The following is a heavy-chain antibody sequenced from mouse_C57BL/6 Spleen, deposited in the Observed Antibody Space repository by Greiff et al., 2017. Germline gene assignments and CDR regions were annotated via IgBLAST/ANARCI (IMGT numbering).Heavy chain of an antibody. D-gene: IGHD2-3*01. CDR2: IYPSDSET. V-gene: IGHV1-61*01. J-gene: IGHJ4*01. CDR3: GREDGPYYYAMDY. Sequence: QVQLQQPGAELVRPGSSVKLSCKASGYTFTSYWMDWVKQRPGQGLEWIGNIYPSDSETHYNQKFKDKVTLTVDKSSSTAYMQLSSLTAEGSAVYYCGREDGPYYYAMDYWGQGTSVTVSS. CDR1: GYTFTSYW.